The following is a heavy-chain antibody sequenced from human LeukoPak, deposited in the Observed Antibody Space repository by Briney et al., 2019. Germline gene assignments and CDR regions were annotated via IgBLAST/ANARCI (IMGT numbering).Heavy chain of an antibody. Sequence: GGSLRLSCAASGFTFSSYAMSWVRQAPGKGLEWVSAISGSGGSTYYADSVKGRFTISRDNSKNTLYLQMNSLRAEDTAVYYCANGSPDSSGYYDNYYYYGMDVWGQGTTVTVSS. CDR3: ANGSPDSSGYYDNYYYYGMDV. V-gene: IGHV3-23*01. CDR1: GFTFSSYA. CDR2: ISGSGGST. J-gene: IGHJ6*02. D-gene: IGHD3-22*01.